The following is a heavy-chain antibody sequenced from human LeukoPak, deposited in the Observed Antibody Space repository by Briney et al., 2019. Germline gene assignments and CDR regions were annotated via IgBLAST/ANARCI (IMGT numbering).Heavy chain of an antibody. CDR2: IYSGGST. D-gene: IGHD2-8*01. J-gene: IGHJ4*02. CDR3: ARDWSLKNGRRTLLSDY. Sequence: PGGSLRLSCAASGFTVRSNYMSWVRQAPGKGLEWVSVIYSGGSTYYADSVKGRFTISRDNSKNTLYLQMNSLRAEDTAVYYCARDWSLKNGRRTLLSDYWGQGTLVTVSS. V-gene: IGHV3-53*01. CDR1: GFTVRSNY.